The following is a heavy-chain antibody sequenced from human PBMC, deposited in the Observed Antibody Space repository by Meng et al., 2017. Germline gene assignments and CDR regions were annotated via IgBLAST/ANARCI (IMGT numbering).Heavy chain of an antibody. Sequence: ASVKVSCKASGYTFTSYYMHWARQAPGQGLEWMGIINPSGGSTSYAQKFQGRVTMTRDTSTSTVYMELSSLRSEDTAVYYCARDNKKTYYYDSSLDYWGQGTLVTVSS. V-gene: IGHV1-46*01. CDR3: ARDNKKTYYYDSSLDY. CDR2: INPSGGST. D-gene: IGHD3-22*01. CDR1: GYTFTSYY. J-gene: IGHJ4*02.